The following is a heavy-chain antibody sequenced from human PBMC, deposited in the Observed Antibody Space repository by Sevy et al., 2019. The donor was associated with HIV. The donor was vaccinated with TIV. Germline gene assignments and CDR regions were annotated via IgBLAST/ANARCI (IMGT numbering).Heavy chain of an antibody. D-gene: IGHD3-22*01. CDR1: GFTFSSYA. CDR3: AKDLVSYDSSGYYDY. J-gene: IGHJ4*02. CDR2: ISGSGGST. Sequence: GGSLRLSCAASGFTFSSYAMSWVRQAPGKGLEWVSTISGSGGSTYYAHSVKGRFTISRDNSKNTLYLQMNSLRAEDTAVYYCAKDLVSYDSSGYYDYWGQGTLVTVSS. V-gene: IGHV3-23*01.